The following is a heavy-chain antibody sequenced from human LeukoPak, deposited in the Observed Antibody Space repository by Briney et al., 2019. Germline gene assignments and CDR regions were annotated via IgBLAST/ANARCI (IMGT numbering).Heavy chain of an antibody. CDR3: ARGYDFWSGYMAFDI. CDR2: ISGSGGST. D-gene: IGHD3-3*01. CDR1: GFTFSSYA. Sequence: TGGSLRLSCAASGFTFSSYAMSWVRQAPGKGLEWVSAISGSGGSTYYADSVKGRFTISRDNSKNTLYLQMNSLRAEDTAVYYCARGYDFWSGYMAFDIWGQGTMVTVSS. V-gene: IGHV3-23*01. J-gene: IGHJ3*02.